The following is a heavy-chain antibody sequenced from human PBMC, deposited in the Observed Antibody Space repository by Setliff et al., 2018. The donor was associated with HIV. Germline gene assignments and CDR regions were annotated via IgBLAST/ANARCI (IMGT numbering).Heavy chain of an antibody. CDR1: GFTFTSSA. CDR3: ATSQTQEGMVRGVFGY. Sequence: GASVKVSCKASGFTFTSSAMQWVRQARGQRLEWIGWIVVGSGNTNYAQKFQERVTITRDMSTSTAYMELSSLRSEDTAVYYCATSQTQEGMVRGVFGYWGQGTLVTVSS. V-gene: IGHV1-58*02. CDR2: IVVGSGNT. J-gene: IGHJ4*02. D-gene: IGHD3-10*01.